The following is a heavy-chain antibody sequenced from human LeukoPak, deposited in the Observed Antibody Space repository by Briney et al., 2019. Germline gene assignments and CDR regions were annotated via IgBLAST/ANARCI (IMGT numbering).Heavy chain of an antibody. CDR1: GGSISRHY. CDR2: IYYSGST. J-gene: IGHJ5*02. D-gene: IGHD3-3*01. V-gene: IGHV4-59*11. CDR3: ARGEFDFWSGYYREARNWFDP. Sequence: PSETLSLTCTVSGGSISRHYWSWIRQPPGKGLEWIGYIYYSGSTNYNPSLKSRVTISVDTSKNQFSLKLSSVTAADTAVYYCARGEFDFWSGYYREARNWFDPWGQGTLVTVSS.